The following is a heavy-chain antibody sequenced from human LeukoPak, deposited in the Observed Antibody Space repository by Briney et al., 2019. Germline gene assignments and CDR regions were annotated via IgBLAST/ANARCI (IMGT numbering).Heavy chain of an antibody. D-gene: IGHD3-10*01. CDR2: INHSGST. Sequence: SETLSLTCAVYGGSFSGYYWSWIRQPPGKGLEWIGEINHSGSTNYNPSLKSRVTISVVTSKNQFSLKLSSVTAADTAVYYCAREAGGVLWFGEFYYFDYWGQGTLVTVSS. CDR3: AREAGGVLWFGEFYYFDY. CDR1: GGSFSGYY. V-gene: IGHV4-34*01. J-gene: IGHJ4*02.